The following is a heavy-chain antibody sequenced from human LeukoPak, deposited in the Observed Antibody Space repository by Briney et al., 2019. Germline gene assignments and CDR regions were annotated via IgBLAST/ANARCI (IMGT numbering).Heavy chain of an antibody. Sequence: GASVKVSCKAPGSTFTGYYMHWVRQAPGQGPEWMGWINPNSGGTDYAQKFQGRVTMTRDTSLSTAYMELSRLRSDDTAVYYCTRATSVVVPAADHYYYGMDVWGQGTTVTVSS. CDR1: GSTFTGYY. D-gene: IGHD2-2*01. CDR3: TRATSVVVPAADHYYYGMDV. V-gene: IGHV1-2*02. CDR2: INPNSGGT. J-gene: IGHJ6*02.